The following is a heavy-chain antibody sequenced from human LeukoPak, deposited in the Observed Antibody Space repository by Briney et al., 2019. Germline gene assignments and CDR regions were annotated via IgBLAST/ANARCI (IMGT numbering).Heavy chain of an antibody. D-gene: IGHD3-3*01. CDR1: GGTFSSYA. CDR2: IIPIFGTA. V-gene: IGHV1-69*13. Sequence: GASVTVSCTASGGTFSSYAISWVRQAPGQGLEWMGEIIPIFGTANYAQKFQGRVTITADESTSTAYMELSSLRSEGTAVYYCAREPSDYDFWSGAYNWFDPWGQGTLVTVSS. J-gene: IGHJ5*02. CDR3: AREPSDYDFWSGAYNWFDP.